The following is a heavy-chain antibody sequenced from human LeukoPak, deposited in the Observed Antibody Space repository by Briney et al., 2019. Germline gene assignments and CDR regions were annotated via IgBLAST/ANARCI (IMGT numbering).Heavy chain of an antibody. CDR3: ARGQIGSGRHYYYYMDV. CDR1: GGSISSSSYY. CDR2: IYYSGST. D-gene: IGHD3-10*01. Sequence: SETLSLTCTVSGGSISSSSYYWGWIRQPPGKGLEWIGSIYYSGSTYYNPSLKSRVTISVDTSKNQFSLKLSSVTAADTAVYYCARGQIGSGRHYYYYMDVWGKGTTVTVSS. V-gene: IGHV4-39*07. J-gene: IGHJ6*03.